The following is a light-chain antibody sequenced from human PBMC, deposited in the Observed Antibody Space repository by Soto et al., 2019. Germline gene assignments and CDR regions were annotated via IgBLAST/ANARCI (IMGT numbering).Light chain of an antibody. Sequence: DIQMTQSPSSLSASVGDRVTITCRASQSISSYLNWYQQKPGKAPKLLIYAASSLQSGVPSRFSGSGSGTDFTLTISSLQPEAFATYYCQQSYSTPVFGQGTKLEIK. CDR3: QQSYSTPV. J-gene: IGKJ2*01. CDR1: QSISSY. V-gene: IGKV1-39*01. CDR2: AAS.